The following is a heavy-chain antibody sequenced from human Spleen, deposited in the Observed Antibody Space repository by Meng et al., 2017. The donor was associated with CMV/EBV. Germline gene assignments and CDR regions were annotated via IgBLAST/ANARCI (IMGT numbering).Heavy chain of an antibody. V-gene: IGHV3-21*01. J-gene: IGHJ5*02. D-gene: IGHD3-22*01. CDR1: GFAFSSCA. Sequence: GGSLRLSCAASGFAFSSCAMSWVRQAPGKGLEWVSSISSSSSHIYQADSVRGRFTISRDNAKNSLYLQMNSLRAEDTAVYYCARVDFDSTGFYAVVNWFDPWGQGTLVTVSS. CDR3: ARVDFDSTGFYAVVNWFDP. CDR2: ISSSSSHI.